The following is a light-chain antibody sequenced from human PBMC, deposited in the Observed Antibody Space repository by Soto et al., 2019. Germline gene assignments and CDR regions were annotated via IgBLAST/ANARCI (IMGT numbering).Light chain of an antibody. CDR1: QSVSSY. Sequence: EIVLTQSPATLSLSPGERATLSCRASQSVSSYLAWYQQKPGQAPRLLIYDASNKATGIPARFSGSGSGTVITLTISSLEPEDFAVYYCQQRSNWPPPFGQGTRLEIK. CDR2: DAS. CDR3: QQRSNWPPP. J-gene: IGKJ5*01. V-gene: IGKV3-11*01.